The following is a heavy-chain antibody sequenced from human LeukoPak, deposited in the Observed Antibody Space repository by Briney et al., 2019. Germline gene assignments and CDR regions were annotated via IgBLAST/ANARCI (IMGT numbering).Heavy chain of an antibody. CDR1: GFTFSSYS. V-gene: IGHV3-21*01. D-gene: IGHD2-2*01. CDR3: ARVGGFGYCTSTSCPPEY. Sequence: SGGSLRLSCAACGFTFSSYSMNWVRQAPGEGLEWVSSISCSSNYIYYADSVKGRFTISRDNAKNSLYLQTNSLRAEDTAVYYCARVGGFGYCTSTSCPPEYWGQGTLVTVSS. J-gene: IGHJ4*02. CDR2: ISCSSNYI.